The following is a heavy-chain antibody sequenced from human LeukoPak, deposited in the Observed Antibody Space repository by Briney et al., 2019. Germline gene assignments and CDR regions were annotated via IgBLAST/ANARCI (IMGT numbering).Heavy chain of an antibody. Sequence: SETLSLTCTVSGGPFSSRSFYWAWIRQPPGKGLEWIGNIYSSGSTDYSPSLKSRVSISAHTSKNQFSLNLISVTAADTAIYYCARSPPFRGGDCYVDYWGQGILVTVSS. D-gene: IGHD2-21*02. V-gene: IGHV4-39*01. CDR2: IYSSGST. CDR1: GGPFSSRSFY. J-gene: IGHJ4*02. CDR3: ARSPPFRGGDCYVDY.